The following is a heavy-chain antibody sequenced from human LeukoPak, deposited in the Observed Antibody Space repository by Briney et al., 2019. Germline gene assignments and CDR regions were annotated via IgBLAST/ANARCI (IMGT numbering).Heavy chain of an antibody. V-gene: IGHV1-18*01. CDR1: GYTFTNYG. CDR3: ARDFGDYGPPSFDY. CDR2: ISAYNGNT. J-gene: IGHJ4*02. Sequence: ASVKVSCKASGYTFTNYGITWVRQAPGQGLEWMGWISAYNGNTNYAQKLQGRVTMTTDTSTSTAYMELRSLRSDDTAVYYCARDFGDYGPPSFDYWGQGTLVTVSS. D-gene: IGHD4-17*01.